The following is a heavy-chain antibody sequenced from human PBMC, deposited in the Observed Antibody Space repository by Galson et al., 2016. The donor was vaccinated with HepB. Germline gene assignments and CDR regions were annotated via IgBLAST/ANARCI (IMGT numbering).Heavy chain of an antibody. J-gene: IGHJ4*02. V-gene: IGHV3-7*04. CDR3: AGGTGWLMDL. D-gene: IGHD3-22*01. CDR1: GFTFSDYW. Sequence: SLRLSCAASGFTFSDYWMNWVRQAPGKGPEWVANIKQDGSETKYVDSVKGRFTITRDNTKKSLYLQMNSLRVEDTAVYYCAGGTGWLMDLWGQGTRLTVSS. CDR2: IKQDGSET.